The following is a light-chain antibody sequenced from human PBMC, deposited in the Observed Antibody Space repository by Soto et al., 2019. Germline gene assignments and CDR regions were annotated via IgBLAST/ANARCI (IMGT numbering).Light chain of an antibody. Sequence: IKVTQSPSTLSAYVEDRVALTGRASQSISTWLAWYQQKPGKAPKLLIYDASSLQSGVPSRFSGSGSGTEFTLTISSLQPDDFATYYCQQYNTYLTFGQGTNVDI. CDR2: DAS. CDR3: QQYNTYLT. CDR1: QSISTW. V-gene: IGKV1-5*01. J-gene: IGKJ1*01.